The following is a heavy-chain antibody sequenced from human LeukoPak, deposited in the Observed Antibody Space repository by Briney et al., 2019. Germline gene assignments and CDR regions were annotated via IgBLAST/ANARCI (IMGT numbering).Heavy chain of an antibody. J-gene: IGHJ6*03. D-gene: IGHD1-26*01. Sequence: GASVKVSCKASGYTFSDYDINWVRQATGQGLEWMGWINPNSGNAGYAQKFQGRVTMTRNTSISTAYMELSRLRSEDTAVYYGARALAWGGSSYSYYYMDVWDKGTTVTVSS. CDR1: GYTFSDYD. CDR2: INPNSGNA. V-gene: IGHV1-8*01. CDR3: ARALAWGGSSYSYYYMDV.